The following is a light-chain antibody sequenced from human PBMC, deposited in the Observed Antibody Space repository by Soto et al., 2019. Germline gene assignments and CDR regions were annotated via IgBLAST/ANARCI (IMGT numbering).Light chain of an antibody. CDR2: EGI. CDR1: SSTVGGFNV. CDR3: CSYVGATTYV. J-gene: IGLJ1*01. Sequence: QSALAQPASVSGSPGQSITISCTGTSSTVGGFNVVSWYQQHPGKAPKVIIYEGIKRPSGVSNRFSGSNSGSTASLTISGLQADDEADYYCCSYVGATTYVFGTGTKVTVL. V-gene: IGLV2-23*01.